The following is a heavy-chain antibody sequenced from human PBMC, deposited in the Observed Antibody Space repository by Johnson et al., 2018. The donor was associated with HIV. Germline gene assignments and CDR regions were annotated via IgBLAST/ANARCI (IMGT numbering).Heavy chain of an antibody. Sequence: QMQLVESVGGVVQPGRSLRLSCAASGFTFSSYAMHWVRQTPGKGLEWVAIISYDGTNKHYADSVKGRFTISRDNSKNTLFLQMNSLRAEDTAVYYCAKDAAAAALRAFDNWGQGTMVTVSS. CDR3: AKDAAAAALRAFDN. V-gene: IGHV3-30*18. CDR2: ISYDGTNK. J-gene: IGHJ3*02. CDR1: GFTFSSYA. D-gene: IGHD6-13*01.